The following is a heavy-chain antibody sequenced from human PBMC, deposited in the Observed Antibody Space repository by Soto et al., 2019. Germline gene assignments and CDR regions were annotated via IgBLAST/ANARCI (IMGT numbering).Heavy chain of an antibody. CDR1: GYTFTGYY. D-gene: IGHD6-6*01. CDR2: INPNSGGT. J-gene: IGHJ6*02. Sequence: ASVKVSCKASGYTFTGYYMHWVRQAPGQGLEWMGWINPNSGGTNYAQKFQGWVTMTRDTSISTAYMELSRLRSDDTAVYYCARGTLMGSIAARPPEGGDYYYGMDVWGQGTTVTVSS. CDR3: ARGTLMGSIAARPPEGGDYYYGMDV. V-gene: IGHV1-2*04.